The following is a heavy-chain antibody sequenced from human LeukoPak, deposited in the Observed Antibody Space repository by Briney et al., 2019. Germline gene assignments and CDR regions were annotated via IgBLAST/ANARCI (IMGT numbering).Heavy chain of an antibody. Sequence: PGGSLRLSCAASGFTVSRNYVTWVRQAPGKGLEWVSVIYSGGSTYYADSVEGRFTISRDNSKNTLFLQMNSLRAEDTALYYCAKGTMVTTYNWDHWGQGTLVTVSS. CDR3: AKGTMVTTYNWDH. CDR1: GFTVSRNY. CDR2: IYSGGST. V-gene: IGHV3-53*01. J-gene: IGHJ4*02. D-gene: IGHD4-17*01.